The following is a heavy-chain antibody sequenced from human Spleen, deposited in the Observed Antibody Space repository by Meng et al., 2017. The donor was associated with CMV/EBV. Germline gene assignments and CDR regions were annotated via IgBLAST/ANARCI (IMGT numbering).Heavy chain of an antibody. CDR2: IWYSGSS. J-gene: IGHJ4*02. CDR3: ARGLPATMRGGIEY. CDR1: GDSIRNYY. Sequence: GSLRLSCTVSGDSIRNYYWSWIRQPPGKGLEWIGYIWYSGSSNYNSSLKSRVTISVDASTNQFSLKLSSVTAADTGVYYCARGLPATMRGGIEYWGQGTLVTVSS. V-gene: IGHV4-59*01. D-gene: IGHD2-2*01.